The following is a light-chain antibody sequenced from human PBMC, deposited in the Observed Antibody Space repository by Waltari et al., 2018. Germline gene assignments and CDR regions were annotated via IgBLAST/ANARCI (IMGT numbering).Light chain of an antibody. CDR3: SSYSSSSTLVV. CDR1: TSDVGTYNV. V-gene: IGLV2-14*03. Sequence: QSALTQPASVSGSTGQSITISCTGTTSDVGTYNVVPWYQQHPGKAPKLMIRDFNNRPSGVSNRFSGSQSGNTASLTISGLQAKDEADYYCSSYSSSSTLVVFGGGTKLAVL. CDR2: DFN. J-gene: IGLJ2*01.